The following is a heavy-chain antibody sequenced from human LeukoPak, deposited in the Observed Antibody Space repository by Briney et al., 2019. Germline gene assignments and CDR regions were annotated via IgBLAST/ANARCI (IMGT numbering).Heavy chain of an antibody. V-gene: IGHV3-33*01. CDR3: ARDSRGGWSGYFDF. CDR1: GFIFSSYG. J-gene: IGHJ4*02. CDR2: IWHDGSAE. Sequence: GGSLRLSCAASGFIFSSYGMYWVRQAPGKGLEWVAVIWHDGSAEFYADSVKGRFSISRDDFKNTVYLQMNSLRAEDTALYYCARDSRGGWSGYFDFWGQGTLVTVSS. D-gene: IGHD6-19*01.